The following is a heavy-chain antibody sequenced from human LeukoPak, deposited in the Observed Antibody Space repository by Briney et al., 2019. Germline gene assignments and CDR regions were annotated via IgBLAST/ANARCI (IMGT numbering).Heavy chain of an antibody. CDR1: GYTFTAYY. CDR2: IDPNSGAT. J-gene: IGHJ5*02. CDR3: ARGRASLTAWFVP. D-gene: IGHD1-20*01. V-gene: IGHV1-2*02. Sequence: GASLKVSWKASGYTFTAYYMHWVRQAPGQGLEWMGWIDPNSGATDSAQKFQGRVTVTRDTSINTVYMELSRLTSDDTAVYYCARGRASLTAWFVPWGQGTLVTVSS.